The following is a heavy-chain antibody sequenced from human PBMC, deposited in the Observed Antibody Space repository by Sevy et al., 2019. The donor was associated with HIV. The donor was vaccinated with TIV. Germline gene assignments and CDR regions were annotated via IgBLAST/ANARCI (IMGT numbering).Heavy chain of an antibody. V-gene: IGHV3-23*01. CDR2: INGKGRST. J-gene: IGHJ6*02. D-gene: IGHD2-2*01. CDR1: EFIFSDYA. CDR3: ANTINSGGGAVPAANYYYYGMDV. Sequence: GGSLRLSCAASEFIFSDYAMNWVRQTPGKGLEWVSSINGKGRSTNYADSVEGRFTISRDNSKNTLYLQMNSLRAEDTAGFYCANTINSGGGAVPAANYYYYGMDVWGQGTTVTVSS.